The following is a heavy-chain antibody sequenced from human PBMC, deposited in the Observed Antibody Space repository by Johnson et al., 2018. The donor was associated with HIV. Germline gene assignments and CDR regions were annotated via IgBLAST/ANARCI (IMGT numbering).Heavy chain of an antibody. J-gene: IGHJ3*02. CDR1: GFTFSSYG. CDR2: ISYDGSNK. V-gene: IGHV3-30*18. CDR3: AKEFSVGVSMTFDI. Sequence: VQLVESGGGVVQPGRSLRLSCAASGFTFSSYGMHWVSQAPGKGLEWVAVISYDGSNKYYADSVKGRFTISRDNAKNSLYLQMNSLRAEDTALYYCAKEFSVGVSMTFDIWGQGTMVTVSS. D-gene: IGHD3-10*01.